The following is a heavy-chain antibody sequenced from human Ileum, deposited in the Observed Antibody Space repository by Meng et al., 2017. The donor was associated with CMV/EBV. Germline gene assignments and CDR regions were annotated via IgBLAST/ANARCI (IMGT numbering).Heavy chain of an antibody. J-gene: IGHJ4*02. CDR3: VRGGYGSGSQTIDY. D-gene: IGHD3-10*01. CDR2: VSYNGFNK. Sequence: GGSLRLSCAASGFTFSNYDMHWVRQAPGKGLEWVAFVSYNGFNKYYLDSVKGRFTISRDNSKNTVYLQMSSLRVEDTAVYYCVRGGYGSGSQTIDYWGQGTLVTVSS. V-gene: IGHV3-30*19. CDR1: GFTFSNYD.